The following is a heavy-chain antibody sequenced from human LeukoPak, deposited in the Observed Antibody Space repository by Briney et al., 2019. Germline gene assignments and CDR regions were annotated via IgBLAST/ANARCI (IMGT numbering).Heavy chain of an antibody. V-gene: IGHV4-30-4*01. CDR3: AREDVGDYVFDY. J-gene: IGHJ4*02. Sequence: SQTLSLTCTVSGGSISSGDYYWSWIRQPPGKGLEWIGYIYYSGSTYYNPSLKSRVTISVDTSKNQFSLKLSSVTAADTAVYYCAREDVGDYVFDYWGQGTLVTVSS. CDR2: IYYSGST. CDR1: GGSISSGDYY. D-gene: IGHD4-17*01.